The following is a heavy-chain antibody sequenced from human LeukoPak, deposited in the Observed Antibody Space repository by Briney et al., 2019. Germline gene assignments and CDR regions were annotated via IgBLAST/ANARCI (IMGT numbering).Heavy chain of an antibody. CDR3: AREGYQPEGFDP. J-gene: IGHJ5*02. CDR1: GGSISSYY. CDR2: IYYSGST. Sequence: SETLSLTCTVSGGSISSYYWSWIRQPPGKGLEWIGYIYYSGSTNYNPSLKSRVTISLDTSKNQFSLKLSSVTAADTAVYYCAREGYQPEGFDPWGQGTLVTVSS. V-gene: IGHV4-59*01. D-gene: IGHD2-2*01.